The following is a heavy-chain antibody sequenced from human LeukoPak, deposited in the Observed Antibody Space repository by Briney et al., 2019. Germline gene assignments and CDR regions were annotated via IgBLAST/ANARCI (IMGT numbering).Heavy chain of an antibody. Sequence: GGTLRLSCVASGFSFDDYGIRWVRQAPGQGLELASGINWNGGSTGYADSVKGRFTISRDNAKNSLYLQMNSLRAEDTALYHCAREGSHSGSYFYFDYWGQGTLVTVSS. CDR2: INWNGGST. CDR1: GFSFDDYG. J-gene: IGHJ4*02. CDR3: AREGSHSGSYFYFDY. V-gene: IGHV3-20*01. D-gene: IGHD1-26*01.